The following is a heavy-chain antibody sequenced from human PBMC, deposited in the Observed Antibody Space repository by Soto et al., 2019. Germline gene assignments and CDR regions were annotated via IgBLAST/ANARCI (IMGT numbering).Heavy chain of an antibody. CDR3: ARDGRKQLWVEGLNAMDV. CDR2: ISGYNGQT. D-gene: IGHD5-18*01. J-gene: IGHJ6*02. V-gene: IGHV1-18*01. Sequence: QVQLVQSGPEVKKPGASVKVSCKASAYTFTSYGISWVRQAPGQGLEWMGWISGYNGQTNYAQKFRGRVTITTDASTSTAYMVLRSLRSDDTATYYCARDGRKQLWVEGLNAMDVWGQGTTVTVSS. CDR1: AYTFTSYG.